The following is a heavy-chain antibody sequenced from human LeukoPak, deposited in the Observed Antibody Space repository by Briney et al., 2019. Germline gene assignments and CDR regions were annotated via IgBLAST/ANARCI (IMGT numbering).Heavy chain of an antibody. CDR2: ISYDGSNK. J-gene: IGHJ3*02. Sequence: PGKSLRLSCAASGFTFSSYAMHWVRQAPGKGLEWVAVISYDGSNKYYADSVEGRFTISRDNSKNTLYLQMNSLRAEDTAVYYCARDLNGLWFGVPNAFDIWGQGTMVTVSS. D-gene: IGHD3-10*01. V-gene: IGHV3-30-3*01. CDR3: ARDLNGLWFGVPNAFDI. CDR1: GFTFSSYA.